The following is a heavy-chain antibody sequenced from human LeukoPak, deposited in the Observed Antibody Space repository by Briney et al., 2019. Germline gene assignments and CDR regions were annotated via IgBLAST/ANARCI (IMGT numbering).Heavy chain of an antibody. CDR2: ISSSSSYI. Sequence: GGSLRLSCAASGFTFDDYGMSWVRQAPGKGLEWVSSISSSSSYIYYADSVKGRFTISRDNAKNSLYLQMNSLRAEDTAVYYCAREQPPDWGQGTLVTVSP. D-gene: IGHD1-1*01. CDR1: GFTFDDYG. J-gene: IGHJ4*02. V-gene: IGHV3-21*01. CDR3: AREQPPD.